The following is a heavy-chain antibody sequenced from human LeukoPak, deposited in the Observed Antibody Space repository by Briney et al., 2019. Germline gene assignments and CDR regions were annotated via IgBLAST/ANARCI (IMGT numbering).Heavy chain of an antibody. V-gene: IGHV1-18*01. CDR3: ARVTGSSISSRSLLY. D-gene: IGHD6-6*01. J-gene: IGHJ4*02. Sequence: ASVKVSCKASGYTFTSYGISWVRQAPGPGLAWMGQINPYNGNTTYAHKLQGRVTMTTDTSTSTAYMELRSLTSDDTAVYFCARVTGSSISSRSLLYWGQGTLVTVSS. CDR2: INPYNGNT. CDR1: GYTFTSYG.